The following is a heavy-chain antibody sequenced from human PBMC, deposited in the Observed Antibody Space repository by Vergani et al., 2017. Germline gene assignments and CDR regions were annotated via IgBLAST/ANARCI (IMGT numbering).Heavy chain of an antibody. J-gene: IGHJ2*01. Sequence: EVQLVESGGGLVKPGGSLRLSCAASGFTFSSYAMSWVRQAPGKGLEWVSAISGSGGSTYYADSVKGRFTISRDNSKNTLYLQMNSLRAEDTAVYYCAKDAEYSSGWYGHWYFDLWGRGTLVTVSS. CDR3: AKDAEYSSGWYGHWYFDL. V-gene: IGHV3-23*04. CDR2: ISGSGGST. CDR1: GFTFSSYA. D-gene: IGHD6-19*01.